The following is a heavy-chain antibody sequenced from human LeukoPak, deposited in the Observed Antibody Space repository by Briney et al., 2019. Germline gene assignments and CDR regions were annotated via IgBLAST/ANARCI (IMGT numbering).Heavy chain of an antibody. D-gene: IGHD3-3*01. CDR2: ISGSGGST. CDR1: GFTFSSYA. CDR3: SAGKFHNYYDFWSAKFPANFDY. Sequence: GGSLRLSCAASGFTFSSYAMSWVRQAPGRGLEWVSAISGSGGSTYYADSVKGRFTISRDNSKNTLYLQINSLRAEDTAVYYCSAGKFHNYYDFWSAKFPANFDYWGQGTLVTVSS. J-gene: IGHJ4*02. V-gene: IGHV3-23*01.